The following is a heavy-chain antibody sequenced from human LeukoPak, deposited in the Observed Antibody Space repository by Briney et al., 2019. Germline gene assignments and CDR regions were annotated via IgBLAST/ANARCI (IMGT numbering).Heavy chain of an antibody. J-gene: IGHJ1*01. CDR2: IYYSGST. CDR1: GGSISSGGYY. D-gene: IGHD5-24*01. Sequence: SETLSLTCTVSGGSISSGGYYWSWIRQPPGKGLEWIGYIYYSGSTYYNPSLKSRVTISVDTSKNQFSLKLSSVTAADTAVYYCARDRTKIKFQHWGQGTLVTVSS. V-gene: IGHV4-30-4*01. CDR3: ARDRTKIKFQH.